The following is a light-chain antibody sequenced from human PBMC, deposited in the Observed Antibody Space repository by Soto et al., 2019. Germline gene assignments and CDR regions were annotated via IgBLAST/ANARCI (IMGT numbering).Light chain of an antibody. CDR3: MQALQTPRS. Sequence: DIVMTQSPLSLPVTPGEPASISCRSSQSLLHSNGYNYLDWYLQKPGQSPQLLIYLGSNRASGVPDRFGGSGSGTDFTLKISRVEAEDVGVYYYMQALQTPRSFGGGTKVEIK. CDR2: LGS. J-gene: IGKJ4*01. CDR1: QSLLHSNGYNY. V-gene: IGKV2-28*01.